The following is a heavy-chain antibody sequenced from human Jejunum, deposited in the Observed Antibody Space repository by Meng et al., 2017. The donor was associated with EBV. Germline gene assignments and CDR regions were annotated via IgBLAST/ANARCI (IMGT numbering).Heavy chain of an antibody. V-gene: IGHV4-4*02. Sequence: LQESGPHLVKLSWTLSLPAPVAADSIASRNWCSWGRQSPERGLEWMGEIYYSGSTNYNPSLKSRVTILVDRSENHFSLHLSSVPAADTAVYYCVRGGDYCLVYWGQETLVTVSS. J-gene: IGHJ4*02. D-gene: IGHD2-21*02. CDR2: IYYSGST. CDR1: ADSIASRNW. CDR3: VRGGDYCLVY.